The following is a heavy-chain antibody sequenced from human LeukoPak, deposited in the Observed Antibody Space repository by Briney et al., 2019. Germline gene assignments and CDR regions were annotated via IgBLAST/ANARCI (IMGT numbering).Heavy chain of an antibody. CDR1: GGSISSGGYY. CDR3: ARYVGSSSGYSHYYYYMDV. D-gene: IGHD3-22*01. V-gene: IGHV4-31*03. Sequence: PSETLSLTCTVSGGSISSGGYYWNWIRQHPGKGLEWIGYIYYSGSTLYNPSLQSRVTISVETSKNQFSLKLSSVTAADTAVYYCARYVGSSSGYSHYYYYMDVWGKGTTVTVSS. CDR2: IYYSGST. J-gene: IGHJ6*03.